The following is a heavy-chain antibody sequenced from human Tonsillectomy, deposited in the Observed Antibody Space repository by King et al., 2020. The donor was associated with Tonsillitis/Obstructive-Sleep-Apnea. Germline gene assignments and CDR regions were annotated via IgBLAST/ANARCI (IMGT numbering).Heavy chain of an antibody. CDR3: ATWRFDS. J-gene: IGHJ4*02. CDR2: AYYRSKWKN. CDR1: GDNVSSNSAS. Sequence: VQLQQSGPGLVKPSQTLSLTCAISGDNVSSNSASWNWIRQSPSRGLEWLGRAYYRSKWKNDYAVAVKSRISINPNPTKNQFSLQLKSVTLDDTAVYYCATWRFDSWGQGTLVTVSS. V-gene: IGHV6-1*01.